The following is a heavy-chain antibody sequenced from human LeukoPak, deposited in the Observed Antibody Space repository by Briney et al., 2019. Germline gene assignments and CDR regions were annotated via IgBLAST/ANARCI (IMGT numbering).Heavy chain of an antibody. CDR2: INPNSGGT. J-gene: IGHJ6*03. CDR1: GYTFTGYY. Sequence: GASVKVSCKASGYTFTGYYMHWVRQAPGQGPEWMGWINPNSGGTNYAQKFQGRVTMTRDTSISTAYMELSRLRSDDTAVYYCARGYCSGGSCLGFYYYYMDVWGKGTTVTVSS. V-gene: IGHV1-2*02. CDR3: ARGYCSGGSCLGFYYYYMDV. D-gene: IGHD2-15*01.